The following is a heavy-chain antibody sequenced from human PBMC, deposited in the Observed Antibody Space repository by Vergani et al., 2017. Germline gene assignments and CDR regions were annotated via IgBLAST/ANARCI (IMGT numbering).Heavy chain of an antibody. V-gene: IGHV4-61*02. Sequence: QVQLQESGPGLVKPSQTLSLTCTVSGGSFNSGSYYWSWLRQPAGKRLEWIGRIHTNGVIHYNPSLNSRATISVDKSKNQFSLKLSSVTAADTAVYYCASAYGDYRRSINWFDPWGQGTLVTVSS. D-gene: IGHD4-17*01. CDR3: ASAYGDYRRSINWFDP. J-gene: IGHJ5*02. CDR2: IHTNGVI. CDR1: GGSFNSGSYY.